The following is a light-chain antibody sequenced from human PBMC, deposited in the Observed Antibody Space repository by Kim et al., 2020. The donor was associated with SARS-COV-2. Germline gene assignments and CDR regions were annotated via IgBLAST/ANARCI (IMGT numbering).Light chain of an antibody. Sequence: VALGQTARITCGGNNIGRKNVHWYHQKAGQAPVLVIYRDTNRPSGIPERFSVSNSQNTATLTIGRAQAGDEGDYYCQVWDSSTDVIFGGGTQLTVL. CDR2: RDT. CDR3: QVWDSSTDVI. CDR1: NIGRKN. J-gene: IGLJ2*01. V-gene: IGLV3-9*01.